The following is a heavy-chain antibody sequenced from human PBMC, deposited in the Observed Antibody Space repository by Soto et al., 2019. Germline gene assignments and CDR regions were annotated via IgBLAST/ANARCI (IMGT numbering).Heavy chain of an antibody. CDR1: GFTFSSYS. D-gene: IGHD2-2*02. J-gene: IGHJ4*02. Sequence: PGGSLRLSCVGSGFTFSSYSMNWVRQAPGTGLEWVSYISTSSGTIYYADSVKGRFTISRDNGKNSLYLQMNSLRDEDTAVYYCARDVLTSRYIPFDHWGQGALVTVSS. CDR2: ISTSSGTI. CDR3: ARDVLTSRYIPFDH. V-gene: IGHV3-48*02.